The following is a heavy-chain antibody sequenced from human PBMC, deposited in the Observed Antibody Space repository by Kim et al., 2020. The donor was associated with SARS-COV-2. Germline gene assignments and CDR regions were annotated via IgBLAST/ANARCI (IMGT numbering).Heavy chain of an antibody. CDR3: ARDRKSPGTTGTTSGFSGMDV. D-gene: IGHD4-17*01. V-gene: IGHV4-31*03. CDR1: GGSISSGGYY. J-gene: IGHJ6*02. Sequence: SETLSLTCTVSGGSISSGGYYWSWIRPHPGKGLEWLVYIYYSGRTYYNPSLNRRVNISVDTSKNQFSLKLSSVTAAETAVYYCARDRKSPGTTGTTSGFSGMDVWGQGTTVTVSS. CDR2: IYYSGRT.